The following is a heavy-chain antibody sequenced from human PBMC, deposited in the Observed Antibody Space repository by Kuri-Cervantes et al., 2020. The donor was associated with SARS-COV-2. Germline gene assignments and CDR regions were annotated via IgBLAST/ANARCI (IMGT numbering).Heavy chain of an antibody. V-gene: IGHV4-34*01. J-gene: IGHJ6*03. CDR2: INHSGST. CDR3: AREGLVTAYYYYMDV. D-gene: IGHD5-18*01. CDR1: GGSFSGYY. Sequence: ESLKISCAVYGGSFSGYYWSWIRQPPGKGLEWIGEINHSGSTNYNPSLKSRVTMSVDRSKNQFSLKLSSVTAADTAVYYCAREGLVTAYYYYMDVWGKGTTVTVSS.